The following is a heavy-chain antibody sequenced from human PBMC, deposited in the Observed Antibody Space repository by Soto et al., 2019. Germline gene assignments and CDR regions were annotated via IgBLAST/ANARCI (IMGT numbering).Heavy chain of an antibody. D-gene: IGHD3-16*01. CDR3: ARVLITSGPLEYSFDF. Sequence: SETLSLTCTVSGGSISSYYWSWIRQPPGKGLEWIGYIYYSGSTNYNPSLKSRATISVDTSKNQFFLKLSSMTAADTAVYYGARVLITSGPLEYSFDFWGPGSLVTVSS. CDR1: GGSISSYY. V-gene: IGHV4-59*12. J-gene: IGHJ4*02. CDR2: IYYSGST.